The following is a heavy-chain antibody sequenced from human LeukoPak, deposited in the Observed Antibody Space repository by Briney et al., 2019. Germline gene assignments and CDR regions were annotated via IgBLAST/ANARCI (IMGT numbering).Heavy chain of an antibody. D-gene: IGHD4-17*01. J-gene: IGHJ6*03. CDR2: IYTSGST. CDR3: ARVAGDSKNYYYYMDV. CDR1: GGSISSYY. Sequence: PSETLSLTCTVSGGSISSYYWSWIRQPAGKGLEWIGRIYTSGSTNYNPSLKSRVPMSVDTSKNQFSLKLSSVTAADTAVYYCARVAGDSKNYYYYMDVWGKGTTVTVSS. V-gene: IGHV4-4*07.